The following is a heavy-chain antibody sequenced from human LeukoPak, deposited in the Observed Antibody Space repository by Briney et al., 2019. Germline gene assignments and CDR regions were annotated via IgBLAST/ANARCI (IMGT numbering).Heavy chain of an antibody. V-gene: IGHV3-30*03. CDR1: KFTFRLYG. J-gene: IGHJ3*01. D-gene: IGHD3/OR15-3a*01. CDR3: ARDSRKDGTGALDF. Sequence: GGSLRLSCAASKFTFRLYGMHWVRQAPGKGLEWVAVITHDGTNTYYADSVKGRFTISRDNFKKMVYVQMNSLRAEDTAVYYCARDSRKDGTGALDFWGQGTMVTVSS. CDR2: ITHDGTNT.